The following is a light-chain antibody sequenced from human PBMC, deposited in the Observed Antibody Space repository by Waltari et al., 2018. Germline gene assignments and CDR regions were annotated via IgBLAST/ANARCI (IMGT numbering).Light chain of an antibody. Sequence: SYELTQPPSVSVSPGQTASISCSGDRLGEKFATWYQQKPGQSPVLVIYPDTKRPSGIPERFSGSNSGNTATLTISGTQALDEADYYCQTWDTSNEAIFGPGTKVTVL. J-gene: IGLJ1*01. CDR2: PDT. V-gene: IGLV3-1*01. CDR3: QTWDTSNEAI. CDR1: RLGEKF.